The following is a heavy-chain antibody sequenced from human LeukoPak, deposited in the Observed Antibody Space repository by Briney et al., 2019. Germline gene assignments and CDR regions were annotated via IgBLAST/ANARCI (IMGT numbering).Heavy chain of an antibody. Sequence: SDSLSLTCTVSGDSISSGDSYWSWVRQPPGKGLECIRYIYYSGSTYYDPSLKSRVTISEDRSKNQFSLKLSSVTAADTAVYYCARGGSSGWYVFDYWGQGTLVTVFS. CDR3: ARGGSSGWYVFDY. J-gene: IGHJ4*02. V-gene: IGHV4-30-4*02. CDR2: IYYSGST. CDR1: GDSISSGDSY. D-gene: IGHD6-19*01.